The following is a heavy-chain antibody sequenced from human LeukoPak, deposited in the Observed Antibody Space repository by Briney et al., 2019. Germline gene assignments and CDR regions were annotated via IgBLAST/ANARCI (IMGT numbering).Heavy chain of an antibody. D-gene: IGHD6-13*01. CDR2: IYYSGST. J-gene: IGHJ4*02. CDR1: GGSISSGSYY. CDR3: ASIRRGLSIAAAGTGFDY. Sequence: SETLSLTCTVSGGSISSGSYYWGWIRQPPGKGLEWIGSIYYSGSTYYNPSLKSRVTISVDTSKNQFSLKLSSVTAADTAVYYCASIRRGLSIAAAGTGFDYWGQGTLVTVSS. V-gene: IGHV4-39*01.